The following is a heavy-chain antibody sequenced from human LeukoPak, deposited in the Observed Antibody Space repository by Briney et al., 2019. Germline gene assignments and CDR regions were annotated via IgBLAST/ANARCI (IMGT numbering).Heavy chain of an antibody. D-gene: IGHD5-12*01. Sequence: GASVKVSCKASGGTFSSYAISWVRQAPGQGLEWMGWISAYNGNTNYAQKLQGRVTMTTDTSTSTAYMELRSLRSDDTAVYYCARDRWGGYESFLDYWGQGTLVTVSS. J-gene: IGHJ4*02. V-gene: IGHV1-18*01. CDR1: GGTFSSYA. CDR3: ARDRWGGYESFLDY. CDR2: ISAYNGNT.